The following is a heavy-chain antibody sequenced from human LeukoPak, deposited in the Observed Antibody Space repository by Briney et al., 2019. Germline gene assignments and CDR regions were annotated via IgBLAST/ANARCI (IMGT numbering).Heavy chain of an antibody. D-gene: IGHD3-16*01. J-gene: IGHJ4*02. CDR3: ARCSYYDYVWGSPTFDY. Sequence: ASVKVSCKASGYTFTSYDINWVRQATGQGLEWMGWMNPNSGNTGYAQKFQGRVTMTRNTSISTAYMELSSLRSEDTAVYYCARCSYYDYVWGSPTFDYWGQGTLVTVSS. V-gene: IGHV1-8*01. CDR2: MNPNSGNT. CDR1: GYTFTSYD.